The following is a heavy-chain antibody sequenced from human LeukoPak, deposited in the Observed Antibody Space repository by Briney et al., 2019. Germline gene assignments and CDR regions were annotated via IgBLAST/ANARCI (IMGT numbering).Heavy chain of an antibody. CDR1: GFTFSSYW. D-gene: IGHD2-2*01. CDR2: IRQDGDEK. Sequence: GGSLRLSCAGSGFTFSSYWMSWVRQAPGKGLEWVANIRQDGDEKYYVDSVKGRFTISRDNAKKSLYLQMNSLRAEDTAVYYCATQPAAADVDYWGQGTLVTVSS. CDR3: ATQPAAADVDY. V-gene: IGHV3-7*03. J-gene: IGHJ4*02.